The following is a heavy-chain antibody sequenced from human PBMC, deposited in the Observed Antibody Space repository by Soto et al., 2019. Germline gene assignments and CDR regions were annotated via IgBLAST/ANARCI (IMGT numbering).Heavy chain of an antibody. V-gene: IGHV3-30*18. CDR2: VSSDGSKK. CDR3: AKEGYGDYVFNY. D-gene: IGHD4-17*01. Sequence: QVQLVESGGGVVQPGRSLRLSCAASGFSFSSYGMHWVRQAPGKGLEWVALVSSDGSKKYYADSVKGRFTISRDNFKNTLSVQMNSLRVEDTAVYYCAKEGYGDYVFNYWGQGTLVTVSS. J-gene: IGHJ4*02. CDR1: GFSFSSYG.